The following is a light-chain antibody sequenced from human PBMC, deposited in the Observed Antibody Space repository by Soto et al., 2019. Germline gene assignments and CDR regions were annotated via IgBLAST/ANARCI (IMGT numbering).Light chain of an antibody. Sequence: RVMTQSTATLSVSPGERVTLSCRASQSVSSNLVWYHQKPGQAPRLLIYDASTRATGIPARYSGSGSGTEFNFTISSLQSEDFALYFCPQYNKWPRTFGQGTKVDI. CDR2: DAS. J-gene: IGKJ1*01. CDR3: PQYNKWPRT. V-gene: IGKV3-15*01. CDR1: QSVSSN.